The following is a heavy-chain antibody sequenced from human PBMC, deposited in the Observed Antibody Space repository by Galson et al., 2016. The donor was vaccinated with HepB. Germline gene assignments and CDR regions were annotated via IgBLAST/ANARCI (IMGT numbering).Heavy chain of an antibody. V-gene: IGHV4-61*01. D-gene: IGHD3-10*01. CDR3: ARNMVRGVYIIDALNF. J-gene: IGHJ3*01. Sequence: SETLSLTCTVSGASVSSENYHWCWIRQPPGKGLQWIGYINHSGGTYNNPSLNSRAAISIDTSKNQFSLNLTSVTAADTAVYYCARNMVRGVYIIDALNFWGPGAKVTVSS. CDR1: GASVSSENYH. CDR2: INHSGGT.